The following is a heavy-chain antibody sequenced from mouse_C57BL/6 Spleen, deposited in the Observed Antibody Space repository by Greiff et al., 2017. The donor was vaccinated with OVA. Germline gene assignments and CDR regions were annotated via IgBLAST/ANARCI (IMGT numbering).Heavy chain of an antibody. CDR2: INPSNGGT. CDR1: GYTFTSYW. Sequence: VQLQQSGTELVKPGASVKLSCKASGYTFTSYWMHWVKQRPGQGLEWIGNINPSNGGTNYNEKFKSKATLTVDKSSSTAYMQLSSLTSEDSAVYYCARPAIYYDYFDYWGQGTTLTVSS. V-gene: IGHV1-53*01. D-gene: IGHD2-4*01. CDR3: ARPAIYYDYFDY. J-gene: IGHJ2*01.